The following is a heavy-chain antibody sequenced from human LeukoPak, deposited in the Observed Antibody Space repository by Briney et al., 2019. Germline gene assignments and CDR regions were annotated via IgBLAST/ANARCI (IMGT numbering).Heavy chain of an antibody. CDR2: ISSSSSYI. V-gene: IGHV3-21*01. Sequence: GGSLRLSCAASGFIFHDYGLSWVRQVPGKGLEWVSSISSSSSYIYYADSVKGRFTISRDNAKNSLYLQMNSLRAEDTAVYYCARDASDSPIGNWGQGTLVTVTS. CDR1: GFIFHDYG. J-gene: IGHJ4*02. D-gene: IGHD2-21*02. CDR3: ARDASDSPIGN.